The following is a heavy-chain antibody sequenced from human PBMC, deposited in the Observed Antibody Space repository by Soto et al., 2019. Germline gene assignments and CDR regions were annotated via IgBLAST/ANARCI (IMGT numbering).Heavy chain of an antibody. CDR1: GGTFSSYA. D-gene: IGHD5-12*01. CDR3: ARRGYSGYDRIRLDY. CDR2: IIPIFGTA. Sequence: QVPLVQSGAEVKKPGSSVKVSCTASGGTFSSYAISWVLQAPGQGIEWMGGIIPIFGTANYAQKFQGRVTITADESTSTSYMELSSLRSEDTAVYYCARRGYSGYDRIRLDYWGQGTLVTVSS. V-gene: IGHV1-69*01. J-gene: IGHJ4*02.